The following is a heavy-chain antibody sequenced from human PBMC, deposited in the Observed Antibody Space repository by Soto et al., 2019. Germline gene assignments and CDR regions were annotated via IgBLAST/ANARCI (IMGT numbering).Heavy chain of an antibody. J-gene: IGHJ5*02. V-gene: IGHV3-7*01. Sequence: GSLRLSCAASGFTFSSYWMSWVRQAPGKGLEWVANIKQDGSEKYYVDSVKGRFTISRDNAKNSLYLQMNSLRAEDTAVYYWSRSIAARLNWFDPWGQGTLVTVSS. CDR3: SRSIAARLNWFDP. D-gene: IGHD6-6*01. CDR2: IKQDGSEK. CDR1: GFTFSSYW.